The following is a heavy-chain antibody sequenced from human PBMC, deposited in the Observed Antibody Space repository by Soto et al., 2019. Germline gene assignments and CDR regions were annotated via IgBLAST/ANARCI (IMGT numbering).Heavy chain of an antibody. CDR1: GGTFSSYA. CDR3: ARNFYARRHANYYYYGMDV. D-gene: IGHD6-6*01. V-gene: IGHV1-69*01. J-gene: IGHJ6*02. CDR2: IIPIFGTA. Sequence: QVQLVQSGAEVKKPGSSVKVSCKASGGTFSSYAISWVRQAPGQGLEWMGGIIPIFGTANYAQKFQGRVTTTADESTSTAYMELSSLRSEDTAVDYCARNFYARRHANYYYYGMDVWGQGTTVTVSS.